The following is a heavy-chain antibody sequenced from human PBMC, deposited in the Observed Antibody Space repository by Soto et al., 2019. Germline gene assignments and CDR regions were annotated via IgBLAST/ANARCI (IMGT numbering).Heavy chain of an antibody. Sequence: GGSMKLSCAASGFTFSTHWMRWVRQDPGKGLEWVANIKQDGSEKYYVDSVKGRFTISRDNAKNSLYLQMSSLRAEDTAVYYCARFPFHSGSHDAFDIWGQGTMVTVSS. CDR1: GFTFSTHW. D-gene: IGHD2-15*01. CDR2: IKQDGSEK. V-gene: IGHV3-7*01. CDR3: ARFPFHSGSHDAFDI. J-gene: IGHJ3*02.